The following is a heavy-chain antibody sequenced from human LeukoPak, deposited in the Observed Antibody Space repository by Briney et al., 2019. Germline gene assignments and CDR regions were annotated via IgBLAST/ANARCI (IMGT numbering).Heavy chain of an antibody. D-gene: IGHD3-9*01. CDR2: ISYDGSNK. CDR1: GFTFSSYC. CDR3: AKWVSRFDTTHPLDY. V-gene: IGHV3-30*18. J-gene: IGHJ4*02. Sequence: GRSLRLSCAAPGFTFSSYCMHWVRQAPGKGLGWVAVISYDGSNKYYADSVKGRSTISRDNSKNTLYLQMNSLRAEDTAVYYCAKWVSRFDTTHPLDYWGQGTLVTVSS.